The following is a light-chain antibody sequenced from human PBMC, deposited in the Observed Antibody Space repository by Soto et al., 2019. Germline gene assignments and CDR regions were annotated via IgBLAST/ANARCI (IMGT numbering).Light chain of an antibody. J-gene: IGKJ4*01. V-gene: IGKV3-15*01. CDR1: QSVSGN. CDR3: QQYNNWPLT. Sequence: EIVMTQSPATLSVSPGERATLSCRASQSVSGNLAWYQQKPGQAPGLLIYGASTRATGIPARFSGSGSGTEFTLTISSLQSEDFAVYYCQQYNNWPLTFGGGTKVEIK. CDR2: GAS.